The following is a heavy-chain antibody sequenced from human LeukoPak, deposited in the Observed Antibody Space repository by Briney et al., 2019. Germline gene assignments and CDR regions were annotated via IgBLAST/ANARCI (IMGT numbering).Heavy chain of an antibody. Sequence: PGRSLRLSCAASGFTFSSYGMHWVRQAPGKGREWVAVIWYDGSNKYYADSVKGRFTISRDNSKNTLYLQMNSLRAEDTAVYYCARASSGWYYFDYWGQGTLVTVSS. CDR2: IWYDGSNK. D-gene: IGHD6-19*01. CDR1: GFTFSSYG. CDR3: ARASSGWYYFDY. V-gene: IGHV3-33*01. J-gene: IGHJ4*02.